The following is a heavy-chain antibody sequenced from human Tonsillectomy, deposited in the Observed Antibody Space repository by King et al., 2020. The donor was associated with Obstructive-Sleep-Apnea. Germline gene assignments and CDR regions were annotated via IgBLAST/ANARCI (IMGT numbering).Heavy chain of an antibody. CDR3: ARDKGQEYSGLGSYYYGMDV. D-gene: IGHD5-12*01. V-gene: IGHV3-11*01. CDR1: GFTFSDYY. Sequence: VQLVESGGGLVKPGGSLRLSFAASGFTFSDYYMSWIRQAPGKGLEWVSYISCSCSTIYYADSVKGRFTISRDNAKNSLYLQMNSLRAEDTAVYYCARDKGQEYSGLGSYYYGMDVWGQGTTVTVSS. J-gene: IGHJ6*02. CDR2: ISCSCSTI.